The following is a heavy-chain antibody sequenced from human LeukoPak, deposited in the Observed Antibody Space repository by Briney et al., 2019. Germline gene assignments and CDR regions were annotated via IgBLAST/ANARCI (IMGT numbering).Heavy chain of an antibody. CDR2: IKQDGSEK. CDR3: AKGGYDLDYYMDV. D-gene: IGHD5-12*01. CDR1: GFTFSSYW. Sequence: GGSLRLSCAASGFTFSSYWMSWVRQAPGKGLEWVANIKQDGSEKYYVDSVKGRFTISRDNAKNSLYLQMNSLRGEDTALYYCAKGGYDLDYYMDVWGKGTTVTISS. J-gene: IGHJ6*03. V-gene: IGHV3-7*03.